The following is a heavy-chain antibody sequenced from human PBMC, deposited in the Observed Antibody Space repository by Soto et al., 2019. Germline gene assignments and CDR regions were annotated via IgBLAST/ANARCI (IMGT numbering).Heavy chain of an antibody. J-gene: IGHJ4*02. CDR1: GFTFSNAW. CDR2: IKSKIDGGTT. CDR3: STEAYSSGWYFDY. D-gene: IGHD6-19*01. V-gene: IGHV3-15*01. Sequence: GGSLRLSCAASGFTFSNAWMSWVRQAPGKGLEWVGRIKSKIDGGTTDYAAPVKGRFTISRDDSKNTLYLQMNSLKTEDTAVYYCSTEAYSSGWYFDYWGQGTLVTVSS.